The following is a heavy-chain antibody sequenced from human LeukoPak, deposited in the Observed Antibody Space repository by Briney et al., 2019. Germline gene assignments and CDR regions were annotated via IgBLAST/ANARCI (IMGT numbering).Heavy chain of an antibody. CDR1: GFTFSSYG. J-gene: IGHJ6*03. V-gene: IGHV3-30*18. Sequence: RSGRSLRLSCAASGFTFSSYGMHWVRQAPGKGLEWVAVISYDGSNKYYADSVKGRFTISRDNSKNTLYLQMNSLRAEDTAVYYCAKEWAAVDSEPYYYMDVWGKGTTVTVSS. D-gene: IGHD1-14*01. CDR2: ISYDGSNK. CDR3: AKEWAAVDSEPYYYMDV.